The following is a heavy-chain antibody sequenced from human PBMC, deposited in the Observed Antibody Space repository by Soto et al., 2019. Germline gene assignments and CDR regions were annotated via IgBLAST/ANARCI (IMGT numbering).Heavy chain of an antibody. V-gene: IGHV3-33*08. Sequence: GGSLRLSCAASGFTFSGYKMHWVRQAPGKGLEWVAVIWFDGGIKYYADSVKGRFTISRDNSNNALYLQMNSLRAEDTAVYYCARTSSGTTCSAGLAYWGQGSPVTVS. CDR1: GFTFSGYK. D-gene: IGHD3-22*01. CDR3: ARTSSGTTCSAGLAY. CDR2: IWFDGGIK. J-gene: IGHJ4*02.